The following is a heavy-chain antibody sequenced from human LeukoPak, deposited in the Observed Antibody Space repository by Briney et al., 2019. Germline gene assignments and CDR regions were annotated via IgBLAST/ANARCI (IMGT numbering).Heavy chain of an antibody. J-gene: IGHJ5*02. D-gene: IGHD6-13*01. CDR1: GYSISSGYY. Sequence: SETLSLTCTVSGYSISSGYYWGWIRQPPGKGLEWIGSIYHSGSTYYNPSLKSRVTISVDTSKNQFSLKLSSVTAADTAVYYCARQGIAAAGTRRSWWFDPWGQGTLVTVSS. CDR3: ARQGIAAAGTRRSWWFDP. CDR2: IYHSGST. V-gene: IGHV4-38-2*02.